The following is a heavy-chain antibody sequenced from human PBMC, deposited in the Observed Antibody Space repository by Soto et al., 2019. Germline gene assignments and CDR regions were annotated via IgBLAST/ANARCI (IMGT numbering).Heavy chain of an antibody. D-gene: IGHD6-13*01. J-gene: IGHJ4*02. V-gene: IGHV3-23*01. CDR3: AKEFPGSLYY. CDR2: ITIGGGA. Sequence: GGSLRLSCAVSGFIFSNYAMNWVRQAPGKGLEWVSVITIGGGATYADSVKGRFIISRDNSRNILYLQMNSLRVEDTAVYYCAKEFPGSLYYWGQGTLVTVSS. CDR1: GFIFSNYA.